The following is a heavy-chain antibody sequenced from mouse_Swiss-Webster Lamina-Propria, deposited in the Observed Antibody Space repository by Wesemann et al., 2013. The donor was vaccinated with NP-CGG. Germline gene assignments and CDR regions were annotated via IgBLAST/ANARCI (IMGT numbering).Heavy chain of an antibody. V-gene: IGHV1-7*01. CDR3: ASYDPWFAY. D-gene: IGHD2-3*01. CDR2: INPSTGYT. Sequence: GAELAKPGASVKMSCKASGYTFTSYWMHWVKQRPGQGLEWIGYINPSTGYTEYNQKFKDKATLTADKSSSTAYMQLSSLTSEDSAVYYCASYDPWFAYWGQGTLVTVSA. J-gene: IGHJ3*01. CDR1: GYTFTSYW.